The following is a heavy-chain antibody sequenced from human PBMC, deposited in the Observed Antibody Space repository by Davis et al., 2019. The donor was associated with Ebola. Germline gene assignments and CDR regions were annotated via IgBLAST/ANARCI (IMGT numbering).Heavy chain of an antibody. V-gene: IGHV4-59*01. Sequence: SETLSPTCTVPGRSISNYYWRWIRQPPGKGLEWIGYMYYRGDTNYNPSLKSRVTISLDTSNNQLSLKLTSVTAADTAVYYCASTYGAGSYWYFDYWGQGTLVTVSS. CDR3: ASTYGAGSYWYFDY. J-gene: IGHJ4*02. D-gene: IGHD3-10*01. CDR2: MYYRGDT. CDR1: GRSISNYY.